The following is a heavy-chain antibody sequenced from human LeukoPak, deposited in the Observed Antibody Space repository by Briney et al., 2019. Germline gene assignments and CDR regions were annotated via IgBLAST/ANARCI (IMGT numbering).Heavy chain of an antibody. J-gene: IGHJ4*02. D-gene: IGHD5-24*01. V-gene: IGHV3-30*02. CDR1: GLTFSSYG. CDR3: AKDGYNYYVDY. CDR2: IGYDGSNK. Sequence: GGSLRLSCVASGLTFSSYGIHWVRQAPGKGLEWVAFIGYDGSNKYYRDSVKGRFTISRDNSKNTLYLQMNSLRAEDTAVYYCAKDGYNYYVDYWGQGTLVTVSS.